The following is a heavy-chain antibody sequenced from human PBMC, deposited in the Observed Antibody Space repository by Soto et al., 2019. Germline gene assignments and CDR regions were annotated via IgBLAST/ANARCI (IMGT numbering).Heavy chain of an antibody. CDR1: GFTFSSYS. V-gene: IGHV3-48*01. D-gene: IGHD2-15*01. J-gene: IGHJ4*02. CDR3: ARDKGRSPLDY. Sequence: EVQLVESGGGLVQPGGSLRLSCAASGFTFSSYSMNWVRQAPGKGLEWVSYISSSSSTIYYADSVNGRFTISRDNAKNSLYLQMNSLRAEDTAVYYCARDKGRSPLDYWGQGTLVTVSS. CDR2: ISSSSSTI.